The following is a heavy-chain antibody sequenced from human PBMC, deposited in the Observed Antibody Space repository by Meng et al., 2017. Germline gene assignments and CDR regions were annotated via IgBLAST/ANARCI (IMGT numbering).Heavy chain of an antibody. D-gene: IGHD3-10*01. CDR3: ASMGY. Sequence: QVPLGEAGGGVGQPLMFLLLSCAASGFTFSRYAIQWVRQAAGKGLEWVAVISYDGSNKYYADSVKGRFTISRDNSKNTLYPQMNSLRAEDTAVYYCASMGYWGQGTLVTVSS. CDR1: GFTFSRYA. V-gene: IGHV3-30*11. J-gene: IGHJ4*02. CDR2: ISYDGSNK.